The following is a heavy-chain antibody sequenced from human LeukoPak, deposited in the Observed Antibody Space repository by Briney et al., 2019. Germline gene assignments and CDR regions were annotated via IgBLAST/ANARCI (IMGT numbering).Heavy chain of an antibody. D-gene: IGHD2-15*01. CDR3: ASLVVVAAIGGYFDY. CDR1: GGSISSGDYY. V-gene: IGHV4-30-4*01. J-gene: IGHJ4*02. Sequence: SETLSLTCTVSGGSISSGDYYWSWIRQPPGKGLEWIGYIYYSGSTYYNPSLKSRVTISVDTSKNQFSLKLSSVTAADTAVYYCASLVVVAAIGGYFDYWGQGTLVTVSS. CDR2: IYYSGST.